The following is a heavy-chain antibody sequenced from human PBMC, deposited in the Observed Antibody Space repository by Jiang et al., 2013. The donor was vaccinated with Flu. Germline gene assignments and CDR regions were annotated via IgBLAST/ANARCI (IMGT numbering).Heavy chain of an antibody. V-gene: IGHV2-70*12. CDR1: GFSLSTSGMC. CDR2: IDWDDDK. CDR3: THRQGYKALYGLDV. Sequence: KPTQTLTLTCTFSGFSLSTSGMCVSWIRQPPGKALEWLALIDWDDDKYYSTSLKTRLTISKDTSKNQVVPTVTNMGPEDTATYYCTHRQGYKALYGLDVWGRGTTVTVSS. J-gene: IGHJ6*02. D-gene: IGHD1-1*01.